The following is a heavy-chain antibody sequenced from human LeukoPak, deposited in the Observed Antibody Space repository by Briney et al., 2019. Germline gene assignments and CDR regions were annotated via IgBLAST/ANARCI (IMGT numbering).Heavy chain of an antibody. D-gene: IGHD4-17*01. CDR2: ISYDGSNK. Sequence: GGSLRLSCAASGFTFSSYAMHWVRQAPGKGLEWVAVISYDGSNKYYADSVKGRFTISRDNSKNTLYLQMNSLRAEDTAVYYCARGLHDYGDYPRPYYYGMDVWGQGTTVTVSS. V-gene: IGHV3-30*04. J-gene: IGHJ6*02. CDR1: GFTFSSYA. CDR3: ARGLHDYGDYPRPYYYGMDV.